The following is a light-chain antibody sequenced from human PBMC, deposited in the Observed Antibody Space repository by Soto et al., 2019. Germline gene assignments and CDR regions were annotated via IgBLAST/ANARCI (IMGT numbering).Light chain of an antibody. CDR3: QRYNNWPLT. CDR2: GAS. CDR1: QSVNSN. V-gene: IGKV3-15*01. Sequence: EIVMTQSPASLSVSPGERATLSCRASQSVNSNLAWYQQKPGQAPRLLIYGASTRATGVPARFSGSRSGTEFTLTINCLQSEDFAAYYCQRYNNWPLTFGVGTKVESK. J-gene: IGKJ4*01.